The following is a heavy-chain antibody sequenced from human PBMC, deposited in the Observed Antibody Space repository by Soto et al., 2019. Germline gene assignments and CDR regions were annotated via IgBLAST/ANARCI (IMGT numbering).Heavy chain of an antibody. D-gene: IGHD3-10*01. CDR1: GFTFSSYA. CDR2: ISYDGSNK. Sequence: PGGSLRLSCAASGFTFSSYAMRWVRQAPGKGLEWVAVISYDGSNKYYADSVKGRFTISRDNSKNTLYLQMNSLRAEDTAVYYCASSWGSGTDYYYYGMDVWGQGTTVTVSS. J-gene: IGHJ6*02. CDR3: ASSWGSGTDYYYYGMDV. V-gene: IGHV3-30-3*01.